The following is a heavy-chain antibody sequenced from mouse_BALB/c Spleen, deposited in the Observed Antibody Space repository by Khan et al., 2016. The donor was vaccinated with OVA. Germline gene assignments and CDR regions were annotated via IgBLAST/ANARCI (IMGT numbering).Heavy chain of an antibody. CDR2: LNPHIGES. CDR3: TRIYRSDLDY. V-gene: IGHV1-20*02. D-gene: IGHD1-1*01. Sequence: EVELVESGPGLVRHGASVKISCKALGYSITGCFTTPVLQIHGKSIVWIGRLNPHIGESFYNQRFKDKATLTVDESSRTAHMGLRSVASEDSAVYYCTRIYRSDLDYWGQGTTLTVSS. CDR1: GYSITGCF. J-gene: IGHJ2*01.